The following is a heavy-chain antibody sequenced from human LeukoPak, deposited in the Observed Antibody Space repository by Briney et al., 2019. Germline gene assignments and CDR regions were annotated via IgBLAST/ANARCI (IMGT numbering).Heavy chain of an antibody. CDR2: IYYSGST. Sequence: SETLSLTCTVSGGSISSYYWSWIRQPPGKGLECIGYIYYSGSTNYNPSLKSRVTISVDTSKNQFSLKLSSVTAADTAVYYCARHGYNWGYFDYWGQGTLVTVSS. CDR3: ARHGYNWGYFDY. D-gene: IGHD5-24*01. CDR1: GGSISSYY. J-gene: IGHJ4*02. V-gene: IGHV4-59*08.